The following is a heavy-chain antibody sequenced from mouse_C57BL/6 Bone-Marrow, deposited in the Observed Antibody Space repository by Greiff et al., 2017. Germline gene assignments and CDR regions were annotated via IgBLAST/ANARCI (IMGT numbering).Heavy chain of an antibody. D-gene: IGHD1-1*01. V-gene: IGHV1-85*01. J-gene: IGHJ1*03. CDR3: ARLEFDGSSGDWYFDV. CDR2: IYPRDGST. Sequence: QVQLQQSGPELVKPGASVKLSCKASGYTFTSYDINWVKQRPGQGLEWIGWIYPRDGSTKYNEKFKGKATLTVDPSPSTAYMGLHSLTSEASAVYFCARLEFDGSSGDWYFDVWGTGTTVTVSS. CDR1: GYTFTSYD.